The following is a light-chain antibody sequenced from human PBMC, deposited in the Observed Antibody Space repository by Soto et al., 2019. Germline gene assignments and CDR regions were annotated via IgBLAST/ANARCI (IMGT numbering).Light chain of an antibody. CDR2: GVS. Sequence: DIVMTQSPDSLAVSPGERATLSCRASQSLSSTYLAWYQQKPGQAPRLLIYGVSFRATAIPDRFSGSGSGTDFTLTISKLEPEDFAVYYCQQYDSSPYTFAQGTKLEIK. V-gene: IGKV3-20*01. CDR1: QSLSSTY. J-gene: IGKJ2*01. CDR3: QQYDSSPYT.